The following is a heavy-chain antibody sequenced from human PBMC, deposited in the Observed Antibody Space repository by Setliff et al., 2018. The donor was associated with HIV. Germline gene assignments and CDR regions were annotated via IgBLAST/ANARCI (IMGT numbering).Heavy chain of an antibody. V-gene: IGHV4-4*07. J-gene: IGHJ4*02. Sequence: PSETLSLTCSVSGGSLQGYYWSWIRQPAGKGLQWIGRIYYVGWSKYNPSLEDRVTMSVDTSNNQFSLRLSSVTAADTAVYYCARGGGPDTNFDSWGRGTLVTVSS. CDR3: ARGGGPDTNFDS. CDR2: IYYVGWS. CDR1: GGSLQGYY.